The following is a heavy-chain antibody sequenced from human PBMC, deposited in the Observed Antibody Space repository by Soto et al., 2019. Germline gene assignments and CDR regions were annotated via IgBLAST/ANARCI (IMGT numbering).Heavy chain of an antibody. V-gene: IGHV1-69*04. CDR1: GGTFSSYP. Sequence: QVQLVQSGAEVKKPGSSVKVSCKASGGTFSSYPISWVRQAPGQGLEWMGRIIPILGIANYAQKFQGRVTITADKSTSTAYMELSSLGSEDTAVYYCAKDIGVLRFLEWQWDAFDFWGQGTMVTVSS. D-gene: IGHD3-3*01. CDR2: IIPILGIA. J-gene: IGHJ3*01. CDR3: AKDIGVLRFLEWQWDAFDF.